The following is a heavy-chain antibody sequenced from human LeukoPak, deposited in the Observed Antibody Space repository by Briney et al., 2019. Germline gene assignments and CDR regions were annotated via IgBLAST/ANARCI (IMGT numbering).Heavy chain of an antibody. CDR2: ISYDGSNK. V-gene: IGHV3-30*14. CDR1: GFTFSSYA. D-gene: IGHD6-13*01. CDR3: AREGAAASVDY. J-gene: IGHJ4*02. Sequence: PGGSLRLSCAASGFTFSSYAMHWVRQAPGKGLEWVAVISYDGSNKYYADSVKGRFTISRDNSKNTLYLQMGSLRGEDMAVYYCAREGAAASVDYWGQGTLVTVSS.